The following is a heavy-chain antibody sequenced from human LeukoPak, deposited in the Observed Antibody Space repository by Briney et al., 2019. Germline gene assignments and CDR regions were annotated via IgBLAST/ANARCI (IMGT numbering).Heavy chain of an antibody. Sequence: GGSLRLSCAASGFTFSSDSMSWVRQAPGKGLESVSVISGTGAFTYYADSVKGRFTISRDNSKNTLYLQMNSLRAEDTTVYYCAKGHSDYGTGFDLWGRGTLVTVSS. V-gene: IGHV3-23*01. J-gene: IGHJ4*02. CDR2: ISGTGAFT. CDR1: GFTFSSDS. CDR3: AKGHSDYGTGFDL. D-gene: IGHD4-17*01.